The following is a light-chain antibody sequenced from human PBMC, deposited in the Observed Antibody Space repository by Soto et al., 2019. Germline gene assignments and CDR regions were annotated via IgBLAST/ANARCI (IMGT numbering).Light chain of an antibody. CDR3: QQYGSSPYT. Sequence: EIVLTQSPGTLSLSPGERATLSCRASQRVSSSYLAWYQQNPGQAPRLLIYGASSRATGIPDRFGGSGSGTDFTLTISRLEPEDCAVYYCQQYGSSPYTCGQGTKLEIK. CDR1: QRVSSSY. V-gene: IGKV3-20*01. J-gene: IGKJ2*01. CDR2: GAS.